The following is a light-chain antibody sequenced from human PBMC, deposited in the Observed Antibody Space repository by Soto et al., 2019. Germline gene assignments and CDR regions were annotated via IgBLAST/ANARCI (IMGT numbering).Light chain of an antibody. CDR1: QSVSSN. Sequence: EIVMTQSPATLSVSPGERATLSCRASQSVSSNLAWYQQKPGQAPRLLIYGASTRATCIPARFSGSGSGTEFTLTISSLQSEEFAVYYCQQYNQFWTFGQGTKVEIK. CDR2: GAS. CDR3: QQYNQFWT. V-gene: IGKV3-15*01. J-gene: IGKJ1*01.